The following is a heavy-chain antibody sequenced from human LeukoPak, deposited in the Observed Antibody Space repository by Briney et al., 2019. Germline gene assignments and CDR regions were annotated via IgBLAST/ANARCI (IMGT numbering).Heavy chain of an antibody. CDR1: GGSFSGYY. V-gene: IGHV4-34*01. CDR3: ARLRTIRKYGSGSYRTYYYYYMDV. CDR2: INHSGST. D-gene: IGHD3-10*01. Sequence: SETLSLTCAVYGGSFSGYYWSWIRQPPGKGLEWIGEINHSGSTNYNPSLKSRVTISVDTSKNQFSLKLSSVTAADTAVYYCARLRTIRKYGSGSYRTYYYYYMDVWGKGTTVTISS. J-gene: IGHJ6*03.